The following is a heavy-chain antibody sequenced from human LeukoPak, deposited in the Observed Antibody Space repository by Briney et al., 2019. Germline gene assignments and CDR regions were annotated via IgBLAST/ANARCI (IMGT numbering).Heavy chain of an antibody. J-gene: IGHJ3*02. V-gene: IGHV3-53*01. CDR2: IYSGGST. CDR3: AREGSAPVESAFDI. CDR1: GFTVSSNY. D-gene: IGHD1-26*01. Sequence: GGSLRLSCAASGFTVSSNYMSWVRQAPGKGLERVSVIYSGGSTYYADSVKGRFTISRDNSKNTLYLQMNSLRAEDTAVYYCAREGSAPVESAFDIWGQGTMVTVSS.